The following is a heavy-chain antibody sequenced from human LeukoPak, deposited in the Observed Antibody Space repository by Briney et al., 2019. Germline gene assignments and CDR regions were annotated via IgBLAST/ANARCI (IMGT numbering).Heavy chain of an antibody. CDR3: ATDRGWRTSGYYLYYFEY. Sequence: GGSLRLSCAASGFIFTNYFMSWVRQAPGKGLEWVASIKHDGSEKYYVDSVRGRFTISRDNTMNSLYLQMSNLRAEDTAVYYCATDRGWRTSGYYLYYFEYWGQGTLVTYSS. CDR1: GFIFTNYF. V-gene: IGHV3-7*01. D-gene: IGHD3-3*01. J-gene: IGHJ4*02. CDR2: IKHDGSEK.